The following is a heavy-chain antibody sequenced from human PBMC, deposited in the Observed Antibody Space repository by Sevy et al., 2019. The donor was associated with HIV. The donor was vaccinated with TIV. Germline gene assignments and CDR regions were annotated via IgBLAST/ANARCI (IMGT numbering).Heavy chain of an antibody. CDR1: GYSFSVYH. Sequence: ASVNVSCKASGYSFSVYHMNWVRQAPGQGLEWMGRINPNTNDADYAQNFEGRVTMTCDTSINTAYLELMNLRPDDTAVYYCATRWLGYYGLDFWGQGTTVTVSS. D-gene: IGHD2-15*01. CDR2: INPNTNDA. CDR3: ATRWLGYYGLDF. J-gene: IGHJ6*02. V-gene: IGHV1-2*06.